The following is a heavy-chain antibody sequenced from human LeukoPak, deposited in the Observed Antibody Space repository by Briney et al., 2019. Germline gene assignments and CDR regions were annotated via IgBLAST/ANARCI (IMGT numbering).Heavy chain of an antibody. CDR1: GGSISSYY. CDR2: IYTSGST. D-gene: IGHD3-16*01. J-gene: IGHJ6*03. CDR3: AREEGIMITFGGPRAYYYYYMDV. Sequence: PSETLSLTCTVSGGSISSYYWSWIRQPAGKGLEWIGRIYTSGSTNYNPSLKSRVTMSVDTSKNQFSLKLSSVTAADTAVYYCAREEGIMITFGGPRAYYYYYMDVWGKGTTVTISS. V-gene: IGHV4-4*07.